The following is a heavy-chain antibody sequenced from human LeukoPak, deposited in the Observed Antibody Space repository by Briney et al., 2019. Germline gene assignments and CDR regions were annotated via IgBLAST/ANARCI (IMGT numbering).Heavy chain of an antibody. V-gene: IGHV3-23*01. CDR3: AKGPQLYSGYHPDY. D-gene: IGHD5-12*01. J-gene: IGHJ4*02. CDR2: ITGSDDKT. CDR1: GFTFSGSA. Sequence: GGSLSLSCAASGFTFSGSAMTWVRQAPGKGLQWVSTITGSDDKTYYADSVKGRFPISRDFSKNMVHLQMNSLRVEDTAIYYCAKGPQLYSGYHPDYWGQGTLVTVSS.